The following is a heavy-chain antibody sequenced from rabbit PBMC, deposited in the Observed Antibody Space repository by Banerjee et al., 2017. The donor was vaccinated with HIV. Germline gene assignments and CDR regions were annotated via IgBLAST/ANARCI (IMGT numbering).Heavy chain of an antibody. CDR3: ARRLYDDFNL. J-gene: IGHJ4*01. V-gene: IGHV1S21*01. Sequence: EQLKETGGGLVQPGGSLTLSCKASGFDFSSYGISWVRQAPGKGLEWIGYISYGGSTVNASWAKGRFTISKTSTTVDLKMTSLTAADTATYFCARRLYDDFNLWGQGTLVTVS. D-gene: IGHD2-1*01. CDR2: ISYGGST. CDR1: GFDFSSYG.